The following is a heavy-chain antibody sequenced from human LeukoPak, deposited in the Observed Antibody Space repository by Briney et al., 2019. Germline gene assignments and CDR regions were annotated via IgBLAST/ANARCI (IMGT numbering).Heavy chain of an antibody. CDR2: ISGSGDNT. CDR3: AKATYSSGWYQDY. D-gene: IGHD6-19*01. J-gene: IGHJ4*02. Sequence: GGSLRLSCGASRFSFSNSAMSWVRQAPGKGLEWVSIISGSGDNTYYADSVKGRFTISRDNSKNTLYLQMNSLRAGDTAVYYCAKATYSSGWYQDYWGQGTLVTVSS. CDR1: RFSFSNSA. V-gene: IGHV3-23*01.